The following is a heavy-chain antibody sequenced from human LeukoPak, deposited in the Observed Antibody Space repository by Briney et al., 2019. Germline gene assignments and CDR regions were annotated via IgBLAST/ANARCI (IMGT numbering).Heavy chain of an antibody. D-gene: IGHD6-19*01. J-gene: IGHJ4*02. Sequence: GGSLRLSCAASGFTFSSHAMSWVRQAPGKGLEWVSAISGSGGSTYYADSVKGRFTISRDNSKNTLYLQMNSLRAEDTALYYCAKASRSFSSGWYSPDYWGQGTLVTVSS. CDR1: GFTFSSHA. CDR2: ISGSGGST. CDR3: AKASRSFSSGWYSPDY. V-gene: IGHV3-23*01.